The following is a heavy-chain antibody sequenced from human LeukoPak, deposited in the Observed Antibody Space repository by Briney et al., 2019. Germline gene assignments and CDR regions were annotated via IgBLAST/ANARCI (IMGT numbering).Heavy chain of an antibody. J-gene: IGHJ4*02. CDR3: TRVFGGYDVSDY. CDR2: IKKDGSQK. V-gene: IGHV3-7*03. D-gene: IGHD3-3*01. Sequence: GGSLTLSCAASGFTFSSFWMSWVRQAPGKGLEWVANIKKDGSQKYYVDSVEGRFTISRDNAKNSLYLQMDSLRVDDTAVYYCTRVFGGYDVSDYWGQGTLVTVSS. CDR1: GFTFSSFW.